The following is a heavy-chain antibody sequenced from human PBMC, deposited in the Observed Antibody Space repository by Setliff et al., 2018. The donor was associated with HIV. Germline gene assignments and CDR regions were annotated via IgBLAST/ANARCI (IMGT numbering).Heavy chain of an antibody. J-gene: IGHJ4*02. V-gene: IGHV4-61*02. CDR2: IYTSGSA. CDR3: GRDEHGFNSNWYGVD. CDR1: GGSISSGNFY. D-gene: IGHD6-13*01. Sequence: SETLSLTCTVSGGSISSGNFYWSWIRQAAGKGLEWIGRIYTSGSANYNPSLKSRVTISVDTSKNQFSLKLSSVTVADTALYYCGRDEHGFNSNWYGVDWGQGTLVTVSS.